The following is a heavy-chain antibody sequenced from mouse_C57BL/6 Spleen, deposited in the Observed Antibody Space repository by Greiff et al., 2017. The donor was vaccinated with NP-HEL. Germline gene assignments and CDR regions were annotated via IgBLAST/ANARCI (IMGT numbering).Heavy chain of an antibody. Sequence: VQLQQPGTELVKPGASVKLSCKASGYTFTSYWMHWVKQRPGQGLEWIGNINPTNGGTNYNEKFKSKATLTVDKSSSTAYMQLSSLTSEDSAVYYCARKGTTVVALDYWGQGTILTVSS. V-gene: IGHV1-53*01. J-gene: IGHJ2*01. D-gene: IGHD1-1*01. CDR2: INPTNGGT. CDR3: ARKGTTVVALDY. CDR1: GYTFTSYW.